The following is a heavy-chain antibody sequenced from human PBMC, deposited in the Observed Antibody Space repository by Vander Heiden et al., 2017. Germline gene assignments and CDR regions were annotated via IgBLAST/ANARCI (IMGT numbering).Heavy chain of an antibody. D-gene: IGHD3-3*01. CDR1: GFTFSSYG. J-gene: IGHJ4*02. Sequence: QVQLVESGGGVVQPGRSLRLSCAASGFTFSSYGMHWVRQAPGKGLAWVAVIWYDGSNKYYADSVKGRFTISRDNSKKTLYLQMNSLRAEDTAVYYCARESDLRFLDYWGQGTLVTVSS. V-gene: IGHV3-33*01. CDR2: IWYDGSNK. CDR3: ARESDLRFLDY.